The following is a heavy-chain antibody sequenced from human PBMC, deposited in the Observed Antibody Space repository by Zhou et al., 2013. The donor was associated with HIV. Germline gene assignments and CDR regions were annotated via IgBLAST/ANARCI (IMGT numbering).Heavy chain of an antibody. CDR3: ATEKLVGLVDAFDI. CDR2: ISAYNGDT. V-gene: IGHV1-18*01. CDR1: GYIFTTYN. J-gene: IGHJ3*02. Sequence: QVQLVQSGAEVKMPGASVKVSCKTSGYIFTTYNINWVRQAPGQGLEWMGWISAYNGDTNYAQKFQGRVTMTTDTSTNTVYMGLRSLGSDDTAVYYCATEKLVGLVDAFDIWGQGTMVTVSS. D-gene: IGHD6-13*01.